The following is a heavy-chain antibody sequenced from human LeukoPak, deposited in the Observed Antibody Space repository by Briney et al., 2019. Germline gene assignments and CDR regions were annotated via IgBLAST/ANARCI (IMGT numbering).Heavy chain of an antibody. CDR3: ARVEMACFDY. V-gene: IGHV4-39*07. D-gene: IGHD5-24*01. Sequence: SETLSLTCTVSRGSISSSSYYWGWIRQPPGKGLEWIGSIYYSGSTYYNPSLKSRVTISVDTSKNQFSLKLSSVTAADTAVYYCARVEMACFDYWGQGTLVTVSS. CDR1: RGSISSSSYY. CDR2: IYYSGST. J-gene: IGHJ4*02.